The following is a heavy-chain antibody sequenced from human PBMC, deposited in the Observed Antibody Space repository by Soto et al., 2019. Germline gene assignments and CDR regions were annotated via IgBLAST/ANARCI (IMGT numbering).Heavy chain of an antibody. CDR3: AKITRS. CDR2: ISGDGKAT. CDR1: GFTISSSA. Sequence: EVQVLESGGGLVQPGGSLRLSCAASGFTISSSAMTWVRQAPGKGLEGISSISGDGKATYYSDSVKGRFTISRDSSKTTLYLQMNGLRVEDTATYFCAKITRSWGRGTLVTVAS. J-gene: IGHJ5*02. D-gene: IGHD3-3*01. V-gene: IGHV3-23*01.